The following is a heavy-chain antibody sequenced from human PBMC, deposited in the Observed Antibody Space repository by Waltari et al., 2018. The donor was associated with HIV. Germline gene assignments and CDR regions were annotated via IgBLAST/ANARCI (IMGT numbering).Heavy chain of an antibody. D-gene: IGHD2-2*01. V-gene: IGHV3-48*01. CDR2: ISSSSTTI. Sequence: EVQLVESGGGLVQPGGSLRLSCAASGFIFRTYSMNWCLRAPGKGLEWVSHISSSSTTIYYADSVKGRFTISRDNAKNSLYLQMNSLRAEDTAVYYCARDYCSSTSCTVDYWGQGTLVTVSS. CDR1: GFIFRTYS. CDR3: ARDYCSSTSCTVDY. J-gene: IGHJ4*02.